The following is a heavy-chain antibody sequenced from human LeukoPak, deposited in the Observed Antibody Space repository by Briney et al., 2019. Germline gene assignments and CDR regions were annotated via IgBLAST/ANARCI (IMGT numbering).Heavy chain of an antibody. D-gene: IGHD6-19*01. Sequence: GGSLRLSCAASGFTFSYYWMTWVRQAPGKGLEWVANIKQDGGEKNYADSVEGRFTISRDNAKDSLYLQMNSLRAEDTAVYYCARPPPRLDGSGWYYFDYWGQGTLVTVSS. J-gene: IGHJ4*02. CDR3: ARPPPRLDGSGWYYFDY. CDR1: GFTFSYYW. CDR2: IKQDGGEK. V-gene: IGHV3-7*04.